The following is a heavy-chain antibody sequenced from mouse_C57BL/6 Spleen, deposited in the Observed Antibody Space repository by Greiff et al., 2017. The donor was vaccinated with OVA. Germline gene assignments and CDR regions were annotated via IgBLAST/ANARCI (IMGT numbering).Heavy chain of an antibody. CDR2: INPNNGGT. CDR3: ERGPGYFDV. CDR1: GYTFTDYY. V-gene: IGHV1-26*01. Sequence: EVQLQQSGPELVKPGASVKISCKASGYTFTDYYMNWVKQSHGKSLEWIGDINPNNGGTSYNQKFKGKATLTVDKSSSTAYMELRSLTSEDSAVYYCERGPGYFDVWGTGTTVTVSS. J-gene: IGHJ1*03.